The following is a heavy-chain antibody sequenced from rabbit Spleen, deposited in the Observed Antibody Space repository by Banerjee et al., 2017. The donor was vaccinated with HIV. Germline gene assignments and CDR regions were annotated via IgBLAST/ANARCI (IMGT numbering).Heavy chain of an antibody. CDR1: GFSFNSGYD. D-gene: IGHD4-2*01. J-gene: IGHJ4*01. Sequence: QSLEESGGGLVKPGASLTLTCKASGFSFNSGYDMCWVRQAPGKGLEWIACIYAGSSGSTYSATWAKGRFTLSKTSSTTVTLQMTSLTAADTATYFCARNAGGAPVWGPGTLVTVS. CDR3: ARNAGGAPV. CDR2: IYAGSSGST. V-gene: IGHV1S40*01.